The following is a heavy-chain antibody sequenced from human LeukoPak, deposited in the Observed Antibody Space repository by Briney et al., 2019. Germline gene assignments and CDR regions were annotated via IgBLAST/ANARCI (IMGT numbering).Heavy chain of an antibody. D-gene: IGHD2-21*02. V-gene: IGHV4-39*01. J-gene: IGHJ4*02. CDR3: ARQVCGGGCFHFDY. CDR2: IYYGGSA. Sequence: PSETLSLTCTVSGGSISSSNYYWGWIRQPPGKGLEWIETIYYGGSAYYNPSPRSRITISVDTSKNQCSLKLSSVTAADTAVYYCARQVCGGGCFHFDYWGQGTLVTVSS. CDR1: GGSISSSNYY.